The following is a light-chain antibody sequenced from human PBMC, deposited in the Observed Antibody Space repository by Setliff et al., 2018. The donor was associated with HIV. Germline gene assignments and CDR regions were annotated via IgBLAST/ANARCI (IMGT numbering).Light chain of an antibody. Sequence: QSVLTQPASVSGSTGQSITISCTGTSNDVGRYDLVSWYQQHPARAPKLIIYQATRRPSGVSNRFSGSKSGNVASLTISGLQAEDEADYYCCSTTGSNTFVFGTGTKVTVL. J-gene: IGLJ1*01. CDR2: QAT. V-gene: IGLV2-23*01. CDR1: SNDVGRYDL. CDR3: CSTTGSNTFV.